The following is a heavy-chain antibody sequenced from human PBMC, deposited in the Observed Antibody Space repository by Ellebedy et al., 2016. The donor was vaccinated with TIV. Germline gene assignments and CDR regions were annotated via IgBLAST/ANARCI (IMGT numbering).Heavy chain of an antibody. CDR3: AKELVSRDSLTFDY. V-gene: IGHV3-30-3*01. D-gene: IGHD3-9*01. Sequence: GESLKISCAASGFTFSDHAVHWVRQAPGKGLEWVAVISYDGSNKYYADSVKGRITISRDNSENTLFLQMHSLRGEDTAVYYCAKELVSRDSLTFDYWGQGVLVTVSS. CDR2: ISYDGSNK. J-gene: IGHJ4*02. CDR1: GFTFSDHA.